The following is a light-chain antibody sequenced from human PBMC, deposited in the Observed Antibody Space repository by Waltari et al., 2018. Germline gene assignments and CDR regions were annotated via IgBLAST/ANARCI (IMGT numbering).Light chain of an antibody. V-gene: IGLV2-14*01. J-gene: IGLJ2*01. Sequence: QSALTQPASVSGSPGQSITISCTGTSNDVGVYNYVPWYQQYPGKAPKLIIYEVISRPSGVSTRFSGAMSGNTASLTISGLQSEDGADYYCCSYAGSYTVLFGGGTKLTVL. CDR1: SNDVGVYNY. CDR2: EVI. CDR3: CSYAGSYTVL.